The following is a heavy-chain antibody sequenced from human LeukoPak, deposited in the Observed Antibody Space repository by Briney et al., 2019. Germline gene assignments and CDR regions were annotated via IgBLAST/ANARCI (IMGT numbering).Heavy chain of an antibody. Sequence: PSETLSLTCTVSGGSISSSSYYWGWLRQPPGRGLEWIGSIYYSGSTYYNPSLKSRVTISVDTSKNQFSLRRSSGAAADAAVYYCSDWEAIDYWGQGTLVTVSS. CDR3: SDWEAIDY. D-gene: IGHD6-19*01. CDR2: IYYSGST. J-gene: IGHJ4*02. CDR1: GGSISSSSYY. V-gene: IGHV4-39*01.